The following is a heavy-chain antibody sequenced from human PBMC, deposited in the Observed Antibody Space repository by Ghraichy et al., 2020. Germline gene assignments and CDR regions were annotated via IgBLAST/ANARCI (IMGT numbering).Heavy chain of an antibody. CDR2: INHSGST. CDR1: GGSFSGYY. D-gene: IGHD3-3*01. J-gene: IGHJ4*02. Sequence: SETLSLTCAVYGGSFSGYYWSWIRQPPGKGLEWIGEINHSGSTNYNPSLKSRVTISVDTSKNQFSLKLSSVTAADTAVYYCAGRYDFWSGYFLGWGQGTLVTVSS. CDR3: AGRYDFWSGYFLG. V-gene: IGHV4-34*01.